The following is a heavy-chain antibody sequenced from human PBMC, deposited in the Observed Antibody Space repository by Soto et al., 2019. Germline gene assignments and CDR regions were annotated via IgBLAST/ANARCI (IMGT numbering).Heavy chain of an antibody. J-gene: IGHJ5*02. V-gene: IGHV1-69*06. CDR1: GGTFSSYA. D-gene: IGHD2-15*01. Sequence: QVQLVQSGAEVKKPGSSVKVSCKASGGTFSSYAISWVRQAPGQGLEWMGGIIPIFGTANYAQKFQGRVTITADKSTSTAYMELSSLKSEDTAVYYCVGRGYCSGGSCYSRYHNWFDPWGQGTLVTVSS. CDR3: VGRGYCSGGSCYSRYHNWFDP. CDR2: IIPIFGTA.